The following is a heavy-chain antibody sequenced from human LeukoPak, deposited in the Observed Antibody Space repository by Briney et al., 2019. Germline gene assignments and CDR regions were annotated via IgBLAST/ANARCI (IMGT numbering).Heavy chain of an antibody. J-gene: IGHJ3*02. V-gene: IGHV4-39*07. CDR1: GGSISSSSYY. CDR2: IYYSGST. Sequence: SETLSLTCTVSGGSISSSSYYWVWIRQPPGKGLEWFGSIYYSGSTYYNPSLKSRVTISVDTSKNQFSLKLSSVTAADTSIYYCARIPTNAVPSAHNGFDIWGQGTMLTVSS. D-gene: IGHD6-19*01. CDR3: ARIPTNAVPSAHNGFDI.